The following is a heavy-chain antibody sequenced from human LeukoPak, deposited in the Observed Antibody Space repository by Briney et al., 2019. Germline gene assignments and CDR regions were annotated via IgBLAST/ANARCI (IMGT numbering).Heavy chain of an antibody. J-gene: IGHJ4*02. V-gene: IGHV3-48*03. CDR3: ARNYPRGPVDY. CDR2: ISSSGSTI. CDR1: GFTFSSYE. D-gene: IGHD1-7*01. Sequence: GGSLRLSCAASGFTFSSYEMNWVRQAPGKGLEWVSYISSSGSTIYYADSVKGRFIISRDNAKNSLYLQMNSLRAEDTAVYYCARNYPRGPVDYWGQGTLVTVSS.